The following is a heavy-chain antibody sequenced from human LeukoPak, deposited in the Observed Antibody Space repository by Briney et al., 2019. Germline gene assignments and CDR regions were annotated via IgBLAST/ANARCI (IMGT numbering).Heavy chain of an antibody. D-gene: IGHD3-9*01. Sequence: GESLNISCKGSGYSFTTYWIGWVRQMPAKGLEWMGLIYPGDSDTRYSPSFRGQVTISADKSISTAYLQWSSLKASDTAMYYCATLATAYSLFDYWGQGTLVTVSS. V-gene: IGHV5-51*01. CDR2: IYPGDSDT. J-gene: IGHJ4*02. CDR1: GYSFTTYW. CDR3: ATLATAYSLFDY.